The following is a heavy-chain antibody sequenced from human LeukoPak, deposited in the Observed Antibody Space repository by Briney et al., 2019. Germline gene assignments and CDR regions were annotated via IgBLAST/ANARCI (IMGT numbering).Heavy chain of an antibody. CDR1: GYSISSGYY. Sequence: SETLSLTCTVSGYSISSGYYWGWIRQPPGKGLEWIVNIYHNGNTYYNPSLKSRVTISVDTSKNQFSLKLSSVTAADTAVYYCARQDYYGSGSYGTPDAFDIWGQGTMVTVSS. J-gene: IGHJ3*02. V-gene: IGHV4-38-2*02. D-gene: IGHD3-10*01. CDR3: ARQDYYGSGSYGTPDAFDI. CDR2: IYHNGNT.